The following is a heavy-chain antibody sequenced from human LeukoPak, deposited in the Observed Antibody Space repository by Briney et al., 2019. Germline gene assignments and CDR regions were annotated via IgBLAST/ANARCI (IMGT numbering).Heavy chain of an antibody. CDR1: GFTVSSNI. J-gene: IGHJ4*02. V-gene: IGHV3-53*01. D-gene: IGHD6-19*01. Sequence: GGSLRLSCKVSGFTVSSNIMSWVRQAPGKGLEWVSVIYGGGDIYYADSVRGRFTISRDNSKNTLYLQINSLRVEDTAVYYCAREVYNTGLAYWGQGTLVTVSS. CDR2: IYGGGDI. CDR3: AREVYNTGLAY.